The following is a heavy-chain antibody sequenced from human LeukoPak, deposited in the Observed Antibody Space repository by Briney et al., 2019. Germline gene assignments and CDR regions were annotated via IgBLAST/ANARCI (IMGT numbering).Heavy chain of an antibody. Sequence: SETLSLTCSVSGGSISISNYFWGWIRQPPGKGLEWIASRSSTGITHYHSSLESRISVSVETSKSQFSLRLTSLTAADTAVYYCAFSGWFWGAFDYWGQGILVAVSS. V-gene: IGHV4-39*01. CDR2: RSSTGIT. J-gene: IGHJ4*02. CDR1: GGSISISNYF. CDR3: AFSGWFWGAFDY. D-gene: IGHD6-19*01.